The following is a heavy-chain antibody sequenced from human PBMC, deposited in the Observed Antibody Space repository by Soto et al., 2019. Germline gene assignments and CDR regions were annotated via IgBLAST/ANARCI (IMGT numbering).Heavy chain of an antibody. Sequence: QVQLQESGPGLVKPSETLSLTCTVSGGSVISGSYYWSWIRQPPGKGLEWVGCISDTGSGDYNPPLKSRVTISVHTSKRQFSLRLNSVTAADTAVYYCARAHSGYDPLGMDVCGQGTTVTVSS. D-gene: IGHD5-12*01. V-gene: IGHV4-61*01. J-gene: IGHJ6*02. CDR3: ARAHSGYDPLGMDV. CDR1: GGSVISGSYY. CDR2: ISDTGSG.